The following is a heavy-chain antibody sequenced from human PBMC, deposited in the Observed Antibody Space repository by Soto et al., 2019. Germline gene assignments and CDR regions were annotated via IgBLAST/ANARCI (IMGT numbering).Heavy chain of an antibody. D-gene: IGHD3-10*01. V-gene: IGHV1-18*01. CDR1: GYTFTSYG. CDR2: ISAYNGNT. CDR3: ARSHRITMVRGDY. J-gene: IGHJ4*02. Sequence: QVQLVQSGAEVKKPGASVKVSCKASGYTFTSYGISWVRQAPGQGLEWMGWISAYNGNTNYAQKLQGRAPMTTDTSTGTSYVELRSLRSDDTAVYYCARSHRITMVRGDYWGQETLVTVSS.